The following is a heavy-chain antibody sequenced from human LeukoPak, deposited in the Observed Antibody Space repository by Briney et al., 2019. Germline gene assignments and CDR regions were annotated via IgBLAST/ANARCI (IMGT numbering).Heavy chain of an antibody. Sequence: GGSLRLSCAASGFTFSSYEMNWVRQAPGKGLEWVSYISSSGSTIYYADSVKGRFTISRDNTKNSMYLQMNSLRAEDTAVYYCTREAYSTSSNDYWGQGTLVTVSS. J-gene: IGHJ4*02. D-gene: IGHD6-6*01. CDR2: ISSSGSTI. CDR1: GFTFSSYE. V-gene: IGHV3-48*03. CDR3: TREAYSTSSNDY.